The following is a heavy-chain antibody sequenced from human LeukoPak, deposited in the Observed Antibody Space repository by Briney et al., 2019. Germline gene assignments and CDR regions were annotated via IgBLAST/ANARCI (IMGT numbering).Heavy chain of an antibody. CDR1: GFTFDDYA. Sequence: GRSLRLSCAASGFTFDDYAMHWVRQAPGKGLEWVSGISWNSGSIGYADSVKGRFTTSRDNAKNSLYLQMNSLRAEDTALYYCAKGEQWLADYWGQGTLVTVSS. D-gene: IGHD6-19*01. V-gene: IGHV3-9*01. J-gene: IGHJ4*02. CDR3: AKGEQWLADY. CDR2: ISWNSGSI.